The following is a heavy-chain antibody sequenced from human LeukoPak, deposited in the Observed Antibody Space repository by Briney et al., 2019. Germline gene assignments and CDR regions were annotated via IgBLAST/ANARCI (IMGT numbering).Heavy chain of an antibody. Sequence: GGSLRLSCAASGFTFSNAWMSWVRQAPGKGLEWVGRIKSKTDGGTTDYAAPVKGRFTISRDDSKNTLYLQMNSLKTEDTAVYYCTTSPYCGGDCYSWGQGTPVTVSS. CDR3: TTSPYCGGDCYS. V-gene: IGHV3-15*01. D-gene: IGHD2-21*02. CDR1: GFTFSNAW. CDR2: IKSKTDGGTT. J-gene: IGHJ4*02.